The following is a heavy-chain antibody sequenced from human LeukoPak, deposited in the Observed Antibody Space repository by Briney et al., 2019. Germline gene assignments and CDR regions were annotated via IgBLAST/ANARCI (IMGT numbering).Heavy chain of an antibody. CDR3: ARAYCSSTSCYYHDDY. Sequence: GGSLRLSCAASGFTFSSYSMNWVRQAPGKGLEWVSYISSSSTIYYADSVKGRFTISRDNAKNSLYLQMNSLRAEDTAVYYCARAYCSSTSCYYHDDYWGQGTLVTVSS. CDR2: ISSSSTI. CDR1: GFTFSSYS. D-gene: IGHD2-2*01. J-gene: IGHJ4*02. V-gene: IGHV3-48*01.